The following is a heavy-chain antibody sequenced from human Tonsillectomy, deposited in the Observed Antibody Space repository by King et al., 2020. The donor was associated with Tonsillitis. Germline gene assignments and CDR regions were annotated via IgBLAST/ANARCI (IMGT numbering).Heavy chain of an antibody. CDR2: STPILRTA. CDR3: ARGYGSGTYVY. J-gene: IGHJ4*02. V-gene: IGHV1-69*01. Sequence: VQLVESGAEVKKPGSSVKVDCRASGGIFSSSAISWVRQAPGQGLEWMGGSTPILRTANLAQKFQGRVAIRADESTGTAYRVLSSLKSQDTAVYDCARGYGSGTYVYWGQGTLVTVSS. D-gene: IGHD3-10*01. CDR1: GGIFSSSA.